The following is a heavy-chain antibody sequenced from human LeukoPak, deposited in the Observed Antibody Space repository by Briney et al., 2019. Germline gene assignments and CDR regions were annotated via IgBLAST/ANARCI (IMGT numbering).Heavy chain of an antibody. CDR3: ARRATTERGHSYGLDY. V-gene: IGHV3-30*04. Sequence: PGGSLRLSCAASGFTFSSYAMHWVRQGPGKGLEWVAVISYDGSNKYHADSVKGRFTISGDNSKNTLYLQMNSLKAEDTAVYYCARRATTERGHSYGLDYWGQGTLVTVSS. CDR2: ISYDGSNK. CDR1: GFTFSSYA. D-gene: IGHD5-18*01. J-gene: IGHJ4*02.